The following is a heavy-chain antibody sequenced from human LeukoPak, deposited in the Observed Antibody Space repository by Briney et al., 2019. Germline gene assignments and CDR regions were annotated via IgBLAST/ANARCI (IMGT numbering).Heavy chain of an antibody. Sequence: GGSLRLSCAASGFTFSNAWMSWVRQAPGTGLEWVGRIKSKTDGGTTDYAAPVKGRFTISRDDSKNTLYLQMNSLKTEDTAVYYCTTETADYCTNGVCSPVDYWGQGTLVTVSS. V-gene: IGHV3-15*01. CDR3: TTETADYCTNGVCSPVDY. D-gene: IGHD2-8*01. J-gene: IGHJ4*02. CDR1: GFTFSNAW. CDR2: IKSKTDGGTT.